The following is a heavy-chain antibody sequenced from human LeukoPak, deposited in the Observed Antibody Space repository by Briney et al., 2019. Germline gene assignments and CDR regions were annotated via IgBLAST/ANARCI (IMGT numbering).Heavy chain of an antibody. D-gene: IGHD1-1*01. J-gene: IGHJ4*02. CDR1: GFTFSTYS. Sequence: LPGGSLRLSCAASGFTFSTYSMSWVRQAPGKGLEWVSYISSSSSTIYYADSVKGRFTISRDNAKNSLYLQMNSLRAEDTAVYYCATTVARFGYWGQGTLVTVSS. CDR3: ATTVARFGY. CDR2: ISSSSSTI. V-gene: IGHV3-48*01.